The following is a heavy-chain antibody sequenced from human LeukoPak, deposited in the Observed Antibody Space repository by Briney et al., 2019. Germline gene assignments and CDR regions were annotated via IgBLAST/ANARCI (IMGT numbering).Heavy chain of an antibody. CDR1: GFSFDGFA. CDR3: VRDLLMTDQDF. V-gene: IGHV3-30*01. J-gene: IGHJ4*02. CDR2: ISWNATNE. Sequence: GSSLRLSCVASGFSFDGFALYWVRHAPGKGLEWVALISWNATNEYYADSVRGRFTISRDNYKNTLYLQMNSLRHEDTAVYYSVRDLLMTDQDFWGQGTLVTVSS. D-gene: IGHD2-21*02.